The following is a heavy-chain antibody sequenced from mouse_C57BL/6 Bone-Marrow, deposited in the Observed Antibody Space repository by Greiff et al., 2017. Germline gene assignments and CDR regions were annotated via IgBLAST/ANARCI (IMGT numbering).Heavy chain of an antibody. CDR3: AGVCYGYAMDY. CDR1: GFNFTDYY. Sequence: EVQLKQSGAELVKPGASVKLSCTASGFNFTDYYMHWVKQRTEQGLEWIGWIDPGDGEIKYAEKFQGKDTMTADTSSNTAYLRRSSLTSEDAAVYYCAGVCYGYAMDYWGQGTSVTVSS. V-gene: IGHV14-2*01. CDR2: IDPGDGEI. J-gene: IGHJ4*01. D-gene: IGHD1-1*01.